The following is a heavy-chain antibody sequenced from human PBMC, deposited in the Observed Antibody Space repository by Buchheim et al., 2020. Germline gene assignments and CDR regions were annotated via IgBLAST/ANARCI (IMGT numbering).Heavy chain of an antibody. D-gene: IGHD5-24*01. V-gene: IGHV3-33*01. J-gene: IGHJ5*02. CDR1: GFTFTDYG. Sequence: QVQLVESGGGVVQPGRSLRLSYAASGFTFTDYGMHWVRQAPGKGLEWVAVAWYDGSNQYYVDSVKGRFTISRDNSQHTVSLQMNNVRAEDTAVYYCVRESRVATISNNYFDPWGQGTL. CDR3: VRESRVATISNNYFDP. CDR2: AWYDGSNQ.